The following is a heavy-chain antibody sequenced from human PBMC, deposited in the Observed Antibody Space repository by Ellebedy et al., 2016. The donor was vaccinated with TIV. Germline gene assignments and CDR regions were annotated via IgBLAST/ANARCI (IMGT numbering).Heavy chain of an antibody. CDR3: AKSLADVWGSYRNGEASFDY. D-gene: IGHD3-16*02. V-gene: IGHV3-48*04. CDR1: GFTFSSYS. J-gene: IGHJ4*02. CDR2: ISSSSSTI. Sequence: GESLKISXAASGFTFSSYSMNWVRQAPGKGLEWISYISSSSSTIYHADSVKGRFTISRDNAKNSLYLQMNSLRAEDTALYYCAKSLADVWGSYRNGEASFDYWGQGTLVTVSS.